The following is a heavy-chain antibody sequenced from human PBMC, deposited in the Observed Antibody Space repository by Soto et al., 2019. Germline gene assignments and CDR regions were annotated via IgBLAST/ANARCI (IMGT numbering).Heavy chain of an antibody. D-gene: IGHD3-16*02. CDR3: ARQHSRITFGGVISRGYYYGMDV. CDR1: GGTFSSYA. Sequence: QVQLVQSGAEVKKPGSSVKVSCKASGGTFSSYAISWVRQAPGQGLEWMGGIIPIFGTANYAQKFQGRVTITADESTSTAYMDLSSLRSEDTAVYYCARQHSRITFGGVISRGYYYGMDVWGQGTTVTVSS. V-gene: IGHV1-69*01. J-gene: IGHJ6*02. CDR2: IIPIFGTA.